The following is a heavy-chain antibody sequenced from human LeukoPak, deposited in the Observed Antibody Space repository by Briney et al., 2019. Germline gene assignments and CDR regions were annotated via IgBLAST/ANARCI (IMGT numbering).Heavy chain of an antibody. Sequence: GGSLRLSCAASGFTFSSYGMHWVRQAPGKGLEWVAVIWYDGSNKYYADSVKGRFTISRDNSKNTLYPQMNSLRAEDTAVYYCASFSYGGNSYYFDYWGQGTLVTVSS. V-gene: IGHV3-33*01. CDR1: GFTFSSYG. D-gene: IGHD4-23*01. J-gene: IGHJ4*02. CDR3: ASFSYGGNSYYFDY. CDR2: IWYDGSNK.